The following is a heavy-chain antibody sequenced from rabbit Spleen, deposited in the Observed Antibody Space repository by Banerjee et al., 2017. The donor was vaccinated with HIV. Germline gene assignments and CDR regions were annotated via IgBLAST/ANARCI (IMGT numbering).Heavy chain of an antibody. CDR3: ARDAAFDL. CDR2: IYTGSSGST. V-gene: IGHV1S40*01. CDR1: GLDFSSSYW. Sequence: QSLEESGGDLVKPGASLTLTCTASGLDFSSSYWICWVRQAPGKGLEWIACIYTGSSGSTYYASWAKGRFTISKTSSTTVTLQMTSLTVADTATYFCARDAAFDLWGQGTLVTVS. J-gene: IGHJ4*01.